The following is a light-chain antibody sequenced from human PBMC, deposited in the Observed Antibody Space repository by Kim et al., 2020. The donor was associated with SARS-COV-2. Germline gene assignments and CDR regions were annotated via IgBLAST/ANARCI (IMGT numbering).Light chain of an antibody. J-gene: IGLJ3*02. CDR1: SSDGGGYKY. Sequence: QSALTQPASVSGSPGQSITISCTGTSSDGGGYKYVSWYQQHPGKAPKLMIYDVSKRPSGVSNRFSGSKSGNTASLTISGLQAEDEADYYCSSYTRSSTWVFGGGTKLTVL. CDR3: SSYTRSSTWV. CDR2: DVS. V-gene: IGLV2-14*01.